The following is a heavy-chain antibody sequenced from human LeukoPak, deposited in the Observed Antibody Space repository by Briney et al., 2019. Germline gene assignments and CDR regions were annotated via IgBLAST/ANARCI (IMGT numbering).Heavy chain of an antibody. D-gene: IGHD2-2*01. CDR3: AKSGSVPPDY. CDR2: ISDSGDRT. J-gene: IGHJ4*02. CDR1: RFTFTIYA. Sequence: PGWSLRLSCAASRFTFTIYAMSWVRQSPGKGLEWVSSISDSGDRTYYADSVKDRFTISRDNSRNTLYLQVNSLRAEDTAVYYCAKSGSVPPDYWGQGTLVTVSS. V-gene: IGHV3-23*01.